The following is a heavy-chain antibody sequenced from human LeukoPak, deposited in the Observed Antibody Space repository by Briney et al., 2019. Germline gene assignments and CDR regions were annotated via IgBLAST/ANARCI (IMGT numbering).Heavy chain of an antibody. CDR2: INHSGST. CDR1: GGSFSGYY. D-gene: IGHD6-19*01. Sequence: SETLSLTCAVYGGSFSGYYWSWIRQPPGKGLEWIGEINHSGSTNYNPSLKSRVTISVDTSKNQSSLKLSSVTAADTAVYYCASTAVAEDRYFDLWGRGTLVTVSS. V-gene: IGHV4-34*01. J-gene: IGHJ2*01. CDR3: ASTAVAEDRYFDL.